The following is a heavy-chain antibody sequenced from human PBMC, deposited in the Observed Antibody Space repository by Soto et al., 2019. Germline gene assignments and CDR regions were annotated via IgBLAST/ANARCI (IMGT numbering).Heavy chain of an antibody. CDR1: GFIFSNHA. D-gene: IGHD6-13*01. CDR3: AKRQGIGAAAKNFDF. V-gene: IGHV3-23*01. Sequence: PVGSLRLSCAASGFIFSNHAMSWVRQVPGEGLEWVSGISAGGNLIYYADSVRGRFTMSRDNSKNMLYLQMNSLRAEDTAVYFCAKRQGIGAAAKNFDFWGQGARVTVSS. J-gene: IGHJ4*02. CDR2: ISAGGNLI.